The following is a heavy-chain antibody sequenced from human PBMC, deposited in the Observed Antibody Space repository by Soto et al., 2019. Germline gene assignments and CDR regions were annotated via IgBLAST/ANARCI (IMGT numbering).Heavy chain of an antibody. CDR3: ARAYDYVWGTQGNWFDP. J-gene: IGHJ5*02. V-gene: IGHV4-30-4*01. D-gene: IGHD3-16*01. Sequence: SETLSLTCTVSGGSISSGDYYWSWIRQPPGKGLEWIGYIYYSGSTYYNPSLKSRVTISVDTSKNQFSLKLSSVTAADTAVYYCARAYDYVWGTQGNWFDPWGQGTLVTVSS. CDR1: GGSISSGDYY. CDR2: IYYSGST.